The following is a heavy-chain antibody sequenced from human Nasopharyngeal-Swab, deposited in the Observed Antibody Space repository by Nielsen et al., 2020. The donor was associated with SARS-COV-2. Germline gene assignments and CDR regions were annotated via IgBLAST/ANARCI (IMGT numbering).Heavy chain of an antibody. CDR1: GFTFSGSA. V-gene: IGHV3-73*01. J-gene: IGHJ6*02. CDR3: TRHVDIDYYYGMDV. D-gene: IGHD2-15*01. CDR2: IRSKANSYAT. Sequence: GESLKISCAASGFTFSGSAMHWVRQASGKGLERVGRIRSKANSYATAYAASVKGRFTISRDDSKNTAYLQMNSLKTEDTAVYYCTRHVDIDYYYGMDVWGQGTTVTVSS.